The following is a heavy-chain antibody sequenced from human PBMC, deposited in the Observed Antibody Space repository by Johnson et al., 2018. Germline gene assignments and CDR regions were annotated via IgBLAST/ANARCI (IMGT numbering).Heavy chain of an antibody. V-gene: IGHV3-21*01. D-gene: IGHD1-26*01. J-gene: IGHJ3*02. CDR1: GFTFSYYN. CDR2: ITSSSTFI. Sequence: EVQLLESGGGLVKPGESLRLCCEVSGFTFSYYNMNWVRQAPGKGLEWVSSITSSSTFIYYADSVKGRFTISRDNAKNSLYLQMNSLRAEDTAVYYCARDRGGTYPDSFDIWGHGTMVTVSS. CDR3: ARDRGGTYPDSFDI.